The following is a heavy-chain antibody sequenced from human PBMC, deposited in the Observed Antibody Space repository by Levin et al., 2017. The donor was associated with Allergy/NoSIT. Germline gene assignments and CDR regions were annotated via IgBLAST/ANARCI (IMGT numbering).Heavy chain of an antibody. V-gene: IGHV4-61*01. Sequence: PSETLSLTCTVSGGSVSSGSYYWSWIRQPPGTGLEWIGYIYYSGSTNYNPSLKSRVTISVDTSKNQFSLKLSSVTAADTAVYYCARVRSSSWYVYFDYWGQGTLVTVSS. CDR2: IYYSGST. J-gene: IGHJ4*02. D-gene: IGHD6-13*01. CDR3: ARVRSSSWYVYFDY. CDR1: GGSVSSGSYY.